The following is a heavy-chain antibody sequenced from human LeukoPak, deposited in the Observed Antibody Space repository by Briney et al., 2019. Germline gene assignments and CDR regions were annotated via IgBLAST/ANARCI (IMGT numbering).Heavy chain of an antibody. Sequence: LETLSLICTVSGYSISSGDYWGWIRQPPGKGLEWIGSMYHSGNTYYNPSLKSRVTISVDTSNNQFFLKLRSVTAADTAVYYCPRDGPYGITSWYFDLWGRGTLVTVSS. J-gene: IGHJ2*01. CDR3: PRDGPYGITSWYFDL. CDR2: MYHSGNT. CDR1: GYSISSGDY. V-gene: IGHV4-38-2*02. D-gene: IGHD1-20*01.